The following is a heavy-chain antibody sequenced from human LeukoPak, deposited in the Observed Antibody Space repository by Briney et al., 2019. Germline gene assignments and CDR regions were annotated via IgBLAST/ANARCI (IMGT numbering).Heavy chain of an antibody. J-gene: IGHJ6*02. CDR3: ARVGRYCSSTSCYSPPNYGMDV. V-gene: IGHV1-18*01. D-gene: IGHD2-2*01. CDR1: GYTFTSYG. CDR2: ISAYNGNT. Sequence: ASVKVSCKASGYTFTSYGISWVRQAPGQGLEWMGWISAYNGNTNYAQKLQGRVTMTTDTSTSTAYMELRSLRSDDTAVYYCARVGRYCSSTSCYSPPNYGMDVWGQGTTVTVSS.